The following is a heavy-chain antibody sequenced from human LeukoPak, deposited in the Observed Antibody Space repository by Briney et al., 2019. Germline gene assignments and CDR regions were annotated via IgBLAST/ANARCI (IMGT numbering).Heavy chain of an antibody. J-gene: IGHJ3*02. Sequence: ASVKVSCKASGYTFTSYYMHWVRQAPGQGLEWMGIINPSGGSTSYAQKFQGRVTMTRDTSTSTVYMELGSLRSEDTAVYYCARGGGIVGAHTLDAFDIWGQGTMVTVSS. CDR1: GYTFTSYY. D-gene: IGHD1-26*01. CDR2: INPSGGST. CDR3: ARGGGIVGAHTLDAFDI. V-gene: IGHV1-46*01.